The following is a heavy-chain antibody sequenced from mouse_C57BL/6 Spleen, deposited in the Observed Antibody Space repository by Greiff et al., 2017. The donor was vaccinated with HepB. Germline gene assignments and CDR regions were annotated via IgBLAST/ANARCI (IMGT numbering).Heavy chain of an antibody. D-gene: IGHD2-3*01. CDR2: IHPNSGST. V-gene: IGHV1-64*01. J-gene: IGHJ2*01. CDR1: GYTFTSYW. CDR3: ARESDGYFSFDY. Sequence: QVQLQQPGAELVKPGASVKLSCKASGYTFTSYWMHWVKQRPGQGLEWIGMIHPNSGSTNYNEKFKSKATLTVDKSSSTAYMQLSSLTSEDSAVYYCARESDGYFSFDYWGQGTTLTVSS.